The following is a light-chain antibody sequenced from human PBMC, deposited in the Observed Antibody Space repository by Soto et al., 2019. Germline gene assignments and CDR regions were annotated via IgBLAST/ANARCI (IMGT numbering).Light chain of an antibody. CDR1: SSDVGRYIY. V-gene: IGLV2-8*01. Sequence: QSALTQPPSASGSPGQSVTISCTGTSSDVGRYIYVSWYQQHPGKAPKLMIYEVTKRPSGVPDRFSGSKSGNTASLTVSGLQAEDEADYYGSSYAGSNNLIFGGGTKVTVL. J-gene: IGLJ2*01. CDR2: EVT. CDR3: SSYAGSNNLI.